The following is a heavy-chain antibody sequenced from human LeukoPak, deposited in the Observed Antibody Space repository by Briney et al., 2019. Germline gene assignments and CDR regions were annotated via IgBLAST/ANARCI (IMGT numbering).Heavy chain of an antibody. V-gene: IGHV5-10-1*01. CDR1: GYSFTSYW. J-gene: IGHJ4*02. D-gene: IGHD3-22*01. CDR2: IDPDDSYT. CDR3: ARHLPSTLYYDSSSYPPDDY. Sequence: GESLKISCKGSGYSFTSYWISWVRQMPGKGLEWMGRIDPDDSYTNFSPSFQGHVTISADKYISTDYLQWSSLKASDTAMYYCARHLPSTLYYDSSSYPPDDYWGQGTLVTVSS.